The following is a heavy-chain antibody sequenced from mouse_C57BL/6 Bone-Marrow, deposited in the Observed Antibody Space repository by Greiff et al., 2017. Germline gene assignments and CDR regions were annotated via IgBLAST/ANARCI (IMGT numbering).Heavy chain of an antibody. CDR1: GYTFTSYW. D-gene: IGHD2-1*01. V-gene: IGHV1-55*01. Sequence: QGQMKKRGEERGKRGVVVKMSCKASGYTFTSYWITWVKQRPGQGLEWIGDIYPGSGSTNYNEKFKSKATLTVDTSSSTAYMQLSSLTSEDSAVYYCVRLWYLPWFAYWGQGTLVTVSA. J-gene: IGHJ3*01. CDR2: IYPGSGST. CDR3: VRLWYLPWFAY.